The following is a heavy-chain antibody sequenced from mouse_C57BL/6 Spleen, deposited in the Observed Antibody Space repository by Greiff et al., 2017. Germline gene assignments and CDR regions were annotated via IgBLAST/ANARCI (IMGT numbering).Heavy chain of an antibody. CDR1: GYTFTSYT. CDR3: ARGLSSYAMDY. CDR2: INPSSGYT. Sequence: QVQLKQSGAELARPGASVKMSCKASGYTFTSYTMHWVKQRPGQGLEWIGYINPSSGYTKYNQKFKDKATLTADKSSSTAYIQLSSLTSEDSAVYYCARGLSSYAMDYWGQGTSVTVSS. D-gene: IGHD3-1*01. V-gene: IGHV1-4*01. J-gene: IGHJ4*01.